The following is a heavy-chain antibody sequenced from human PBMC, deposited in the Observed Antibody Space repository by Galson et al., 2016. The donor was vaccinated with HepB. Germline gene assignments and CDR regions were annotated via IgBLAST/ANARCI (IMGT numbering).Heavy chain of an antibody. CDR3: AGGLRFFGYKWYFDL. V-gene: IGHV1-2*02. CDR1: GYTFTGNH. Sequence: SVKVSCKASGYTFTGNHMYWVRQAPGQGLEWMGRINPNSAGTKYAQKFQGRVTMTTDTSTNTAYMELSSLESKDTGVYYCAGGLRFFGYKWYFDLWGRGTLVTVSS. CDR2: INPNSAGT. D-gene: IGHD3-3*01. J-gene: IGHJ2*01.